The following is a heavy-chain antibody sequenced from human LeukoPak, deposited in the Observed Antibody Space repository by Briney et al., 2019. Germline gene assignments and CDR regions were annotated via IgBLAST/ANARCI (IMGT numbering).Heavy chain of an antibody. J-gene: IGHJ4*02. Sequence: ASVKVSCKASGYTFTSYYMHWVRQAPGQGLEWMGIINPSGGSTSYAQKFQGRVTMTRDTSTSTVYMELSSLRSEDTAVYYCARTGGVATPFDYWGQGTLVTASS. D-gene: IGHD3-3*01. CDR2: INPSGGST. CDR3: ARTGGVATPFDY. CDR1: GYTFTSYY. V-gene: IGHV1-46*01.